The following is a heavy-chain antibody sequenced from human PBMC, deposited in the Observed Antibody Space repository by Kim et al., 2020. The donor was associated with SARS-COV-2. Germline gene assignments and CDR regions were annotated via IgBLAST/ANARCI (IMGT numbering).Heavy chain of an antibody. D-gene: IGHD6-13*01. J-gene: IGHJ4*02. V-gene: IGHV3-33*01. Sequence: SYANSVKGRFAVTRDNSRDTGYLQMNSLRAEDTAVYYCATRQQLVLESWGRGTLVTVSS. CDR3: ATRQQLVLES.